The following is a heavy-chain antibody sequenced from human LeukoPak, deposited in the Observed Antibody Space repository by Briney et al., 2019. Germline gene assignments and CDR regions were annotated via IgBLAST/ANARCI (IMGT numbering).Heavy chain of an antibody. CDR2: ISAYNGNT. D-gene: IGHD3-3*01. CDR1: GYTFTSYG. Sequence: ASVEVSCKASGYTFTSYGISWVRQAPGQGLEWMGWISAYNGNTNYAQKLQGRVTMTTDTSTSTAYMELRSLRSDDTAVYYCARGYYDFWSGYINWFDPWGQGTLVTVSS. V-gene: IGHV1-18*01. CDR3: ARGYYDFWSGYINWFDP. J-gene: IGHJ5*02.